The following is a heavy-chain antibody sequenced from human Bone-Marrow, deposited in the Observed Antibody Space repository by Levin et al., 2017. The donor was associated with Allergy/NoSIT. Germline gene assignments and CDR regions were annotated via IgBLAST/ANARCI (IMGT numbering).Heavy chain of an antibody. CDR1: GGSFSGYY. J-gene: IGHJ4*02. CDR3: AREGTPQSWDW. Sequence: SETLSLTCAVHGGSFSGYYWSWIRQPPGKGLEWIGEIHHRGNTKSNPSLKSRVTVSVDTSKNQFSLRLKNVTAADTAVYYCAREGTPQSWDWWGRGILVTVSS. CDR2: IHHRGNT. D-gene: IGHD1-14*01. V-gene: IGHV4-34*01.